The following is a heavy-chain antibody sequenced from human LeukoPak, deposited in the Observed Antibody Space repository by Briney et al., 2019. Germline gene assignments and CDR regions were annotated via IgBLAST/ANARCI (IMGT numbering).Heavy chain of an antibody. J-gene: IGHJ4*02. CDR2: IYYSGST. V-gene: IGHV4-30-4*01. Sequence: SETLSLTCTVSGGSISSGDYYWSWIRQPPGKGLEWIGYIYYSGSTNYNPSLKSRVTISVDTPKNQFSLKLSSVTAADTAVYYCARATYREVNYWGQGTLVTVSS. CDR3: ARATYREVNY. D-gene: IGHD3-10*01. CDR1: GGSISSGDYY.